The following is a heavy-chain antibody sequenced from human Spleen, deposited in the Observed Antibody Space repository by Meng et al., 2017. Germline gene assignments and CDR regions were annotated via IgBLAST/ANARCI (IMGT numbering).Heavy chain of an antibody. Sequence: GQLVQSGAEVKKPGAPLKVSCKPSGYIFTTYGMNWVRQAPGQGLEWMGWINTDTGNPTYAQGFTGRFVFSLDTSVSTAYLQISSLKAEDTAVYYCARVDTVEFDYWGQGTLVTVSS. CDR3: ARVDTVEFDY. CDR2: INTDTGNP. D-gene: IGHD1-1*01. J-gene: IGHJ4*02. V-gene: IGHV7-4-1*02. CDR1: GYIFTTYG.